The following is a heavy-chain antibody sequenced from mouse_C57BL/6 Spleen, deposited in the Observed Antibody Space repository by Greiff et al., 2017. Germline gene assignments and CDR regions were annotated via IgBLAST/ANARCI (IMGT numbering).Heavy chain of an antibody. D-gene: IGHD1-1*01. Sequence: QVQLQQPGTELVQPGASVKLSCKASGYTFTSYWMHWVKQRPGQGLEWIGNIHTSNGGTNYNEKFKSKATLTVDKSSSTAYMQHSSLTSEDSAVYYCARGGNYYGSSFYAKDYWGQGTADTVSA. J-gene: IGHJ4*01. V-gene: IGHV1-53*01. CDR2: IHTSNGGT. CDR3: ARGGNYYGSSFYAKDY. CDR1: GYTFTSYW.